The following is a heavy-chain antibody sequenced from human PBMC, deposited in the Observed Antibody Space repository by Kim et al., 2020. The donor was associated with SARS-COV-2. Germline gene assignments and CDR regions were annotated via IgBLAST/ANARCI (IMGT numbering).Heavy chain of an antibody. D-gene: IGHD5-12*01. CDR1: GFTFSSYW. Sequence: GGSLRLSCAASGFTFSSYWMHWVRQAPGKGLVWVSRINSDGSSTSYADSVKGRFTISRDNAKNTLYLQMNSLRAEDTAVYYCARGQRGYSGYGTLGYWGQGTLVTVSS. CDR3: ARGQRGYSGYGTLGY. V-gene: IGHV3-74*01. CDR2: INSDGSST. J-gene: IGHJ4*02.